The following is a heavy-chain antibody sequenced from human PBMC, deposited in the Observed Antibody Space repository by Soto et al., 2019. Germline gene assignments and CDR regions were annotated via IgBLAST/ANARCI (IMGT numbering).Heavy chain of an antibody. CDR1: GFTFSSYG. CDR3: AKERYSSRSPDFDY. Sequence: GGSLRLSCAASGFTFSSYGMHWGRQAPGKGLEWVAVISYDGSNKYYADSVKGRFTISRDNSKNTLYLQMNSLRAEDTAVYYCAKERYSSRSPDFDYWGQGTLVTVSS. D-gene: IGHD6-13*01. CDR2: ISYDGSNK. V-gene: IGHV3-30*18. J-gene: IGHJ4*02.